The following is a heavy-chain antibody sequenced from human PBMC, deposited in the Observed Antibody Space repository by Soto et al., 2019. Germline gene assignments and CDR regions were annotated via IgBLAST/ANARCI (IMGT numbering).Heavy chain of an antibody. CDR3: ARVDGEWEAFDI. D-gene: IGHD1-26*01. CDR1: GGSISSYY. J-gene: IGHJ3*02. Sequence: VQLQESGPGLVKPSETLSLTCTVSGGSISSYYWGWIRQPPGQGLEWIGYIHDSGTTNYNPSLRSRVSISVDTSKTQFSLKLNYVTAADSAVYYCARVDGEWEAFDIWGQGTMVTVSS. V-gene: IGHV4-59*01. CDR2: IHDSGTT.